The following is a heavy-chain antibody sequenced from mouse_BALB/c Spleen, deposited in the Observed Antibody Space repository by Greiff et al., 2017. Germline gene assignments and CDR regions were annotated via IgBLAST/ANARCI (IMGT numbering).Heavy chain of an antibody. V-gene: IGHV5-17*02. CDR2: ISSGSSTI. CDR3: ARRGDYYGSSYDY. CDR1: GFTFSSFG. Sequence: EVKLVESGGGLVQPGGSRKLSCAASGFTFSSFGMHWVRQAPEKGLEWVAYISSGSSTIYYADTVKGRFTISRDNPKNTLFLQMTSLRSEDTAMYYCARRGDYYGSSYDYWGQGTTLTVSS. J-gene: IGHJ2*01. D-gene: IGHD1-1*01.